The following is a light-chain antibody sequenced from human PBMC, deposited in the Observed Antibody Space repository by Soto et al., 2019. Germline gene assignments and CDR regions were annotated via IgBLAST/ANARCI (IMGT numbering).Light chain of an antibody. Sequence: QSALTQPPSVSGAPGQRVTISCTGGSSNIGAGYDVHWYQQLPGTAPILLIYGNSNRPSGVPDRFSGSKSGTSASLAITGLQAEDGADYYGQSYNSSLSGWVFGGGTKLTVL. CDR3: QSYNSSLSGWV. CDR1: SSNIGAGYD. V-gene: IGLV1-40*01. CDR2: GNS. J-gene: IGLJ3*02.